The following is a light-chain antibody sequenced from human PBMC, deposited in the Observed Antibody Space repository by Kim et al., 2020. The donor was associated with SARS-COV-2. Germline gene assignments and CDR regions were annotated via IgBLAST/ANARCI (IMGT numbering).Light chain of an antibody. CDR2: EDN. CDR1: SGSIASNY. Sequence: GKTVTISCTRSSGSIASNYVQWYQQRPGSSPTTVIYEDNQRPSGVPDRFSGSFDSSSNSASLTISGLKTEDEADYYCQSYDSSNRVFGGGTKLTVL. J-gene: IGLJ3*02. CDR3: QSYDSSNRV. V-gene: IGLV6-57*01.